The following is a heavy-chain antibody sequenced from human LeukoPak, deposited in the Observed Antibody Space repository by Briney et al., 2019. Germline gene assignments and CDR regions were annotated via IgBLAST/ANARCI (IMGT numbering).Heavy chain of an antibody. Sequence: SVKVSCKASGGSFRTYPISWVRQAPGQGLEWMGGLSQFFRTTNYTQKFQGRLTISTDESSTTAYMELADLRSDDTAIYYCATSGSGRSWDWFAPWGQGTPLTVSS. CDR2: LSQFFRTT. D-gene: IGHD3-10*01. CDR1: GGSFRTYP. J-gene: IGHJ5*02. V-gene: IGHV1-69*05. CDR3: ATSGSGRSWDWFAP.